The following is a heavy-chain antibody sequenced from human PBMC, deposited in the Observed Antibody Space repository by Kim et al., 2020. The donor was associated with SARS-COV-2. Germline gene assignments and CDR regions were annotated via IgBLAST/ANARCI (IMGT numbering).Heavy chain of an antibody. D-gene: IGHD3-3*01. CDR3: TIDYLGYVEWLLFLFDY. J-gene: IGHJ4*01. Sequence: GGSLRLSCAASGFTFSSYWMSWVRQAPGKGLEWVANIKQDGSAKYSVDYEKGRTTISRDNAKNSLYLQMNRLTAEATAVYYCTIDYLGYVEWLLFLFDY. CDR1: GFTFSSYW. V-gene: IGHV3-7*03. CDR2: IKQDGSAK.